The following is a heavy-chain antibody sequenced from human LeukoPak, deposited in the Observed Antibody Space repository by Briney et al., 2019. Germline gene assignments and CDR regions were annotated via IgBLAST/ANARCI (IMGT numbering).Heavy chain of an antibody. Sequence: GGSLRLSCAASGFNFSTYGMTWVRQAPGKGLEWVSAISGSGQSTYYADSVRGRFTISRDNAKNTLYLQMNSLRAEDTAVYYCARGGDYWGQGTLVTVSS. D-gene: IGHD3-16*01. CDR2: ISGSGQST. CDR3: ARGGDY. J-gene: IGHJ4*02. V-gene: IGHV3-23*01. CDR1: GFNFSTYG.